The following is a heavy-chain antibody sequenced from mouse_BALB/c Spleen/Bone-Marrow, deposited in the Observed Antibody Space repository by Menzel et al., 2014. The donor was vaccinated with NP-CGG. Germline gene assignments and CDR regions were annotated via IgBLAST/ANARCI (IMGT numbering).Heavy chain of an antibody. D-gene: IGHD1-1*02. CDR3: ARALGSYVWYFDV. Sequence: EVQLQQSGPGLMKPSQSLSLTCSVTGFSITSGYYWNWIRQFPGHTLEWMGYITFDGSYDYNPSLKNRISITRDTSNNQFFLKLNSVTAEDTASYYSARALGSYVWYFDVWGAGTTVTVSS. J-gene: IGHJ1*01. CDR2: ITFDGSY. CDR1: GFSITSGYY. V-gene: IGHV3-6*02.